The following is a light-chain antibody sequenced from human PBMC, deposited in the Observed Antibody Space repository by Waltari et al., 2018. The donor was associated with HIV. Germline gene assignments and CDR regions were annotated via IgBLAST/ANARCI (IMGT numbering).Light chain of an antibody. CDR2: GNS. CDR1: SSNIGRGSD. Sequence: QSVLTQPPSVSGAPGPRVTISCTGSSSNIGRGSDVHRYQQLPGTAPKLLIYGNSNRPSGVPDRFSGSKSGTSASLAITGLQAEDEADYYCQSYDSSLSVHVVFGGGTKLTVL. CDR3: QSYDSSLSVHVV. V-gene: IGLV1-40*01. J-gene: IGLJ2*01.